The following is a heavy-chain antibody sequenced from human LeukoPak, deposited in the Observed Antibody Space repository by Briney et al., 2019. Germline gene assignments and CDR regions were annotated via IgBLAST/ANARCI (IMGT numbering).Heavy chain of an antibody. Sequence: PGRSLRLSCAASGFSFSYYGMHWVRQAPGKGLEWVAVISHDGTDKYYADSVKGRFTISRDNSKNTLYLQMNSLRIEDTAVYYCAKDWRYSSSTTPYWGQGTLVTVSS. J-gene: IGHJ4*02. CDR1: GFSFSYYG. CDR3: AKDWRYSSSTTPY. D-gene: IGHD6-13*01. V-gene: IGHV3-30*18. CDR2: ISHDGTDK.